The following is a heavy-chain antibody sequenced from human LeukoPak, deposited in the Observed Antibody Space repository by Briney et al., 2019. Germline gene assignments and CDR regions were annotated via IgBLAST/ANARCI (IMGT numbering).Heavy chain of an antibody. D-gene: IGHD5-12*01. V-gene: IGHV3-23*01. CDR3: ARGEYSGYVGGFDY. Sequence: GGSLRLSCAASGFSFSSYGMSWVRQAPGKGLEWVSTISGSGGRTYYADSVKGRFTISRDNAKNSLYLQMNSLRAEDTAVYYCARGEYSGYVGGFDYWGQGTLVTVSS. J-gene: IGHJ4*02. CDR2: ISGSGGRT. CDR1: GFSFSSYG.